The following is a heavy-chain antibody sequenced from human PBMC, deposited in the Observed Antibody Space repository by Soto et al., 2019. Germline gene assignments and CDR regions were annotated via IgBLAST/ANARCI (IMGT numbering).Heavy chain of an antibody. CDR1: GYSFAGCW. Sequence: GESLKISRNGSGYSFAGCWITWVRQKPGKGLEWMGRIDPSDSQTYYSPSFRGHVTISVTKSITTVFLQWSSLRASDTAMYYCARQIYDSDTGPNFQYYFDSWGQGTPVTVSS. CDR2: IDPSDSQT. D-gene: IGHD3-22*01. J-gene: IGHJ4*02. CDR3: ARQIYDSDTGPNFQYYFDS. V-gene: IGHV5-10-1*01.